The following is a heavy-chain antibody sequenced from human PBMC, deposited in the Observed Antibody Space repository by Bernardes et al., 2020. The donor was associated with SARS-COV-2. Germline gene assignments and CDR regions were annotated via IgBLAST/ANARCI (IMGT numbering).Heavy chain of an antibody. Sequence: GESLKISCEASGYSFSNFWIAWVRKMPGKGLEWMGIIYPGDSDTRYSPSFQGQVTISADRSMSTAYLRLNCLKASDTAMYYCAKTLIASPTYYYALDVWGQGTTVTVSS. D-gene: IGHD2-21*01. V-gene: IGHV5-51*01. CDR2: IYPGDSDT. CDR3: AKTLIASPTYYYALDV. CDR1: GYSFSNFW. J-gene: IGHJ6*02.